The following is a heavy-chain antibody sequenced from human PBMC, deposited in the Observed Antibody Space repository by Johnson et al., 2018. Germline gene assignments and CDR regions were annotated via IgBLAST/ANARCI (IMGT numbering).Heavy chain of an antibody. D-gene: IGHD4-17*01. J-gene: IGHJ3*02. CDR2: ISSSGSTI. Sequence: QVQLGQSGGGLVKPGGSLRLSCAASGFTFSDYYMSWIRQAPGKGLEWVSYISSSGSTIYYADSVKGRFTISRDNAKNSLYIQMNSLRAEDTAVYYCARDLPTVTVPWGVFDIWGQGTMVTVSS. CDR3: ARDLPTVTVPWGVFDI. CDR1: GFTFSDYY. V-gene: IGHV3-11*04.